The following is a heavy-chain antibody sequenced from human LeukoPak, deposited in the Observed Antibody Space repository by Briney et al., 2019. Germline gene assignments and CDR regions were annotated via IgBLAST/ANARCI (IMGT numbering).Heavy chain of an antibody. V-gene: IGHV3-7*01. CDR3: ARDGLGSTADY. J-gene: IGHJ4*02. Sequence: GGSLRLSCAASGFTFSSYWMSWVRQAPGKGLEWVANIKQDGSEKYYVDSVKGRFTISRDNAKNSLYLQVNSLRAEDTAVYYCARDGLGSTADYWGQGTLVTVSS. D-gene: IGHD1-1*01. CDR2: IKQDGSEK. CDR1: GFTFSSYW.